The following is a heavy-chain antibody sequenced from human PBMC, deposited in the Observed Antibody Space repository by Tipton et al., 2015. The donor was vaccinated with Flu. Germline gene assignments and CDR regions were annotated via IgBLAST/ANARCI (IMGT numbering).Heavy chain of an antibody. CDR3: ARDAFHSGNDYSFDP. V-gene: IGHV4-59*01. D-gene: IGHD5-12*01. CDR2: VYYSGST. CDR1: GGSLSSYF. Sequence: TLSLTCTVSGGSLSSYFWSWIRQPPGKGLEWIGYVYYSGSTKYNPSLKSRVTISVDTSKNQFSLRLTSVTAADTAVYYCARDAFHSGNDYSFDPWGQGTQVTVSS. J-gene: IGHJ5*02.